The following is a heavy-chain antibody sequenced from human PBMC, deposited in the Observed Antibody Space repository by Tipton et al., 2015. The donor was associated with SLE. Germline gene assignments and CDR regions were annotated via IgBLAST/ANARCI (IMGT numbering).Heavy chain of an antibody. D-gene: IGHD3-22*01. J-gene: IGHJ4*02. CDR1: GGSFSGYY. CDR3: ARDDPDDLISESSGVPGDD. V-gene: IGHV4-34*01. Sequence: TLSLTCAVYGGSFSGYYWSWIRQPPGKGLEWIGEVNYTGSTNYVPSLKSRVTISVDTSKNQFSLKLSSVTAADTAVYYCARDDPDDLISESSGVPGDDWGQGTLVTVSS. CDR2: VNYTGST.